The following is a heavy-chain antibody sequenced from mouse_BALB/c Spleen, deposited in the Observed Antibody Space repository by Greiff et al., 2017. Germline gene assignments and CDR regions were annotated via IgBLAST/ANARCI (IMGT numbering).Heavy chain of an antibody. V-gene: IGHV5-9-4*01. Sequence: EVKLMESGGGLVKPGGSLKLSCAASGFTFSSYAMSWVRQSPEKRLEWVAEISSGGSYTYYPDTVTGRFTISRDNAKNTLYLEMSSLRSEDTAMYYCARKEIYDGYCWFAYWGQGTLVAVSA. J-gene: IGHJ3*01. D-gene: IGHD2-3*01. CDR3: ARKEIYDGYCWFAY. CDR1: GFTFSSYA. CDR2: ISSGGSYT.